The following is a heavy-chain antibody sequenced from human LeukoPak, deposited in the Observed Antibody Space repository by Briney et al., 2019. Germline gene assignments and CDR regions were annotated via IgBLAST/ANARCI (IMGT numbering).Heavy chain of an antibody. D-gene: IGHD1-26*01. Sequence: SETLSLTCSVSDGSINSYYWNWIRWPPGKGLEWIGYIYYNGNTNYSPSLKSRVTMSVDTSKNLFSLKVSSVTAADTAVYYCARGRSNYYGMDVWGQGTTVTVSS. CDR1: DGSINSYY. CDR3: ARGRSNYYGMDV. J-gene: IGHJ6*02. V-gene: IGHV4-59*01. CDR2: IYYNGNT.